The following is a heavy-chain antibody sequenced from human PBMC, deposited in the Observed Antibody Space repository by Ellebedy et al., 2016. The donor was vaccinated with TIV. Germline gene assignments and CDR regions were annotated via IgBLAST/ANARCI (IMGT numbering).Heavy chain of an antibody. V-gene: IGHV4-59*08. CDR1: GGSISDNY. CDR2: ISYSGNT. CDR3: ARHRRYNYGYFAVPREYYFDF. J-gene: IGHJ4*02. D-gene: IGHD5-18*01. Sequence: MPGGSLRLSCTVSGGSISDNYWSWIRQPPGKGLEWIGYISYSGNTNYSPSLKSRVTILVNTSKNQISLKLSSVTAGDTAMYYCARHRRYNYGYFAVPREYYFDFWGQGTLVTVSS.